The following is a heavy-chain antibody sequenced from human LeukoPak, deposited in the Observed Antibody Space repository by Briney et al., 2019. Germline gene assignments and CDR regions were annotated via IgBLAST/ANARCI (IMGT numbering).Heavy chain of an antibody. V-gene: IGHV1-18*01. Sequence: ASVKVSCKASGYTFNSYGIHWVRQAPGQGLEWMGWISTYDDDTSSAQHLQDRVTMTTNTSTSTAYMELRGLRSDDTAVYYCARDHTRIQPGLWGQGTLVTVSS. J-gene: IGHJ4*02. CDR1: GYTFNSYG. CDR3: ARDHTRIQPGL. D-gene: IGHD5-18*01. CDR2: ISTYDDDT.